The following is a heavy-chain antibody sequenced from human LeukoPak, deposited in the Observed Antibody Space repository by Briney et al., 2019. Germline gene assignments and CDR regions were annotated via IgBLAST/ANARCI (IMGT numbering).Heavy chain of an antibody. V-gene: IGHV4-4*07. Sequence: SETLSLTCTVSGGSISSYYWSWIRQPAGKGLDWIGRIYTSGSPNYNPSLKSRVTMSVDTSKNQFSLKLSSVTAADTAVYYCARMISSGSYLAWFDPWGQGTLVTVSS. CDR3: ARMISSGSYLAWFDP. D-gene: IGHD1-26*01. CDR2: IYTSGSP. J-gene: IGHJ5*02. CDR1: GGSISSYY.